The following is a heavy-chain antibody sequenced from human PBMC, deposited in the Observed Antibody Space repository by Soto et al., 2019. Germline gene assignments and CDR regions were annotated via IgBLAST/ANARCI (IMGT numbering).Heavy chain of an antibody. D-gene: IGHD3-22*01. Sequence: ASVKVSCKVSGYTLTELSMHWVRQAPGKGLEWMGGFDPEDGETIYAQKFQGRVTMTEDTSTDTAYMELSSLRSEDTAVYYCATAPNYYDSSGYYPYYFDYWGQGTLVTVSS. CDR3: ATAPNYYDSSGYYPYYFDY. V-gene: IGHV1-24*01. CDR2: FDPEDGET. CDR1: GYTLTELS. J-gene: IGHJ4*02.